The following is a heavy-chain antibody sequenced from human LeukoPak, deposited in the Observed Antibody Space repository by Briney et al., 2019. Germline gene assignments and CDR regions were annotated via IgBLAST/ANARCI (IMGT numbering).Heavy chain of an antibody. CDR2: INHSGGT. V-gene: IGHV4-34*01. CDR3: ARHYYMDV. CDR1: GGSFSGYY. J-gene: IGHJ6*03. Sequence: SETLSLTCAVYGGSFSGYYWSWIRQPPGKGLEWIGEINHSGGTNYNPSLKSRVTISVDTSKNQFSLKLSSVTAADTAVYYCARHYYMDVWGKGTTVTVSS.